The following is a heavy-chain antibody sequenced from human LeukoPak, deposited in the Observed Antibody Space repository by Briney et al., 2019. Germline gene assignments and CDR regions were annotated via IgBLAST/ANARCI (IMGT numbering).Heavy chain of an antibody. CDR3: ARDLSGGYTYRSLGY. CDR2: IYSGGST. V-gene: IGHV3-53*01. J-gene: IGHJ4*02. CDR1: GFTVSSNY. Sequence: GGSLRLSCAASGFTVSSNYMSWVRQAPGKGLEWVSVIYSGGSTYYADSVKGRFTISRDNSKNTLYLQMNSLRAEDTAVYYCARDLSGGYTYRSLGYWGQGTLVTVSS. D-gene: IGHD5-18*01.